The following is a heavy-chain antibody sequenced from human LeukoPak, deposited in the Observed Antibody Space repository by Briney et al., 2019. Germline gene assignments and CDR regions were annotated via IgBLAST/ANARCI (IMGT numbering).Heavy chain of an antibody. J-gene: IGHJ6*04. CDR2: ISNSESI. Sequence: KPSETLSLTCTVSGGSISYYYWSWIRQPPGKGLEWVGYISNSESINYNPSLKSRVTISLDTSKTQFSLRLSSVAAADTAVYCCARDSRSSSWPFYYGIDVWGKGTTVTVSS. CDR1: GGSISYYY. V-gene: IGHV4-59*01. CDR3: ARDSRSSSWPFYYGIDV. D-gene: IGHD6-13*01.